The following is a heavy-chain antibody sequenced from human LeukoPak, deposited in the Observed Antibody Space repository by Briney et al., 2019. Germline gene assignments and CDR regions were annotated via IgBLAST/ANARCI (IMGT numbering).Heavy chain of an antibody. J-gene: IGHJ4*02. D-gene: IGHD2-2*01. V-gene: IGHV4-59*12. Sequence: SETLSLTCTVSGGSISSYYWSWIRQPPGKGLEWIGYIYHSGSTYYNPSLKSRVTISVDRSKNQFSLKLSSVTAADTAVYYCARSLVPAAFRGFDYWGQGTLVTVSS. CDR3: ARSLVPAAFRGFDY. CDR1: GGSISSYY. CDR2: IYHSGST.